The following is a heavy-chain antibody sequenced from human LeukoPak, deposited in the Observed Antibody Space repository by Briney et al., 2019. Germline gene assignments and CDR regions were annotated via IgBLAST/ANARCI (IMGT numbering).Heavy chain of an antibody. D-gene: IGHD4-23*01. CDR1: GFTFSSYS. CDR2: ISRSSSFI. V-gene: IGHV3-21*01. CDR3: ARPPYGGNSWDY. J-gene: IGHJ4*02. Sequence: GGSLRLSCAASGFTFSSYSMNWVRQAPGKGLEWVSSISRSSSFIYYADSVKGRFTISRDNAKNSLYLQMNSLRAEDTAVYYCARPPYGGNSWDYWGQGTLVTVSS.